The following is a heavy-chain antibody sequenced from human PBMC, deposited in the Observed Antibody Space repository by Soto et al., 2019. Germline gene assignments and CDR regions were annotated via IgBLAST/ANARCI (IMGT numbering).Heavy chain of an antibody. D-gene: IGHD3-3*01. J-gene: IGHJ4*02. V-gene: IGHV1-69*13. CDR3: ATHSHYDVSNFF. Sequence: SVKVSCKASGGTLNNYAINWVRQAPGQGLEWMGGILPVSAPPDYAQKFQGRVSITADHSTSTVYMELSRLKSDDTAVYFCATHSHYDVSNFFWGQGALVTVSS. CDR2: ILPVSAPP. CDR1: GGTLNNYA.